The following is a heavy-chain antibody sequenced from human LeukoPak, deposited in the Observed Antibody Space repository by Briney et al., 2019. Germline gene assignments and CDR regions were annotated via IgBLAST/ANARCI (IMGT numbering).Heavy chain of an antibody. CDR2: ISYDGSNK. V-gene: IGHV3-30-3*01. CDR1: GFTFSSYA. J-gene: IGHJ4*02. D-gene: IGHD3/OR15-3a*01. CDR3: AREAAEGLVPGEGGYFDY. Sequence: GGSLRLSCAASGFTFSSYAMHWVRQAPGKGLEWVAVISYDGSNKYYADSVKGRFTISRDNSKNTLYLQMNSLRAEDMAVYYCAREAAEGLVPGEGGYFDYWGQGTLVTVSS.